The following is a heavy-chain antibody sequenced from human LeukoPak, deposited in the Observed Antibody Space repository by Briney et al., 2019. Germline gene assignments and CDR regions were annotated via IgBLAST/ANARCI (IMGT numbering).Heavy chain of an antibody. CDR3: ARGVGYCSGGSCREYYFDY. J-gene: IGHJ4*02. CDR2: IIPIFGTA. D-gene: IGHD2-15*01. CDR1: GGTFSSYA. Sequence: VASVKVSCKASGGTFSSYAISWVRQAPGQGLEWMGGIIPIFGTANYAQKFQGRVTITTDESTSTAYMELSSLRSEDTAVCYCARGVGYCSGGSCREYYFDYWGQGTLVTVSS. V-gene: IGHV1-69*05.